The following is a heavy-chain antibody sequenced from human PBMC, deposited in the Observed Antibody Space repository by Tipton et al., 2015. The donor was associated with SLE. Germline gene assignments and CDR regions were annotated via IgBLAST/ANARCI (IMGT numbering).Heavy chain of an antibody. J-gene: IGHJ1*01. CDR3: AKQTTSHIVEVPGYFQH. CDR1: GGSISSSSYY. CDR2: IYYSGST. D-gene: IGHD2-2*01. Sequence: TLSFTCTVSGGSISSSSYYWSWIRQPPGKGLEWIGSIYYSGSTYYNPSLKSRVTISVDTSKNQFSLKLSSVTAADTAVYYCAKQTTSHIVEVPGYFQHWGQGTLVTVSS. V-gene: IGHV4-39*07.